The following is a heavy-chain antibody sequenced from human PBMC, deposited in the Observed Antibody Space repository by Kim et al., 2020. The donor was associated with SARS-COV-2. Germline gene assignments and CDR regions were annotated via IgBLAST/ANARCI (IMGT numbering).Heavy chain of an antibody. CDR3: ARGDDYADS. J-gene: IGHJ5*01. Sequence: GGSLRLSCTASGFTFNVYGMIWVRQAPGKGLEWVSSISSSSEYVSYADSVKGRFTISRDNAKNSLFLQMSSLRAEDTAVYYCARGDDYADSWGQGTLVTVSA. CDR1: GFTFNVYG. V-gene: IGHV3-21*01. D-gene: IGHD4-17*01. CDR2: ISSSSEYV.